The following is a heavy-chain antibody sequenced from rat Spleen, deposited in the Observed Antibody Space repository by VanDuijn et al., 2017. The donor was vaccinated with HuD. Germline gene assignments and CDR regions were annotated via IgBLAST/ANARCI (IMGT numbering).Heavy chain of an antibody. CDR3: TTDRPGALMDA. CDR2: ISSDGGRN. CDR1: GFTFSDYY. J-gene: IGHJ4*01. Sequence: EVQLVESGGGLVQPGRSMKLSCAASGFTFSDYYMAWVRQAPTKGLAWVATISSDGGRNFYRDSVKGRFTISRDNAKSTLYLQMDSLRSEDTATYYCTTDRPGALMDAWGQGVSVTVSS. D-gene: IGHD5-1*01. V-gene: IGHV5-20*01.